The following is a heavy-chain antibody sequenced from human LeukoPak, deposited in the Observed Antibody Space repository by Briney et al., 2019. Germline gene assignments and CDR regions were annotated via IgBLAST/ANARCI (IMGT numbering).Heavy chain of an antibody. CDR1: GGTFSSYA. D-gene: IGHD3-10*01. CDR2: IIPIFGTA. Sequence: ASVKVSCKASGGTFSSYAISWVRQAPGQGLEWMGGIIPIFGTANYAQKFQGRVTITADESTSTAYMELSSLRSEDTAVYYCARNRLVRGVIIGTYWGQGTLVTVSS. CDR3: ARNRLVRGVIIGTY. J-gene: IGHJ4*02. V-gene: IGHV1-69*01.